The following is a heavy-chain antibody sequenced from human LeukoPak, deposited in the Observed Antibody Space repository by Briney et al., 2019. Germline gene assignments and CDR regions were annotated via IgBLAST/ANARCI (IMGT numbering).Heavy chain of an antibody. V-gene: IGHV4-4*07. Sequence: SETLSLTCTVSGGSISSYYWSWIRQPAGKGLEWIGRIYTSGSTNYNPSLKSRVTMSVDTSKNQFSLKLSSVTAADTAVYYCARAPGKYSSSPYWFDPWGQGTLVTVSS. CDR1: GGSISSYY. CDR2: IYTSGST. D-gene: IGHD6-6*01. CDR3: ARAPGKYSSSPYWFDP. J-gene: IGHJ5*02.